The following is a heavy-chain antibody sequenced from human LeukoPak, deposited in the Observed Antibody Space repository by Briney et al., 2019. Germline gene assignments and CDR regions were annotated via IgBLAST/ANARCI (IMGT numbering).Heavy chain of an antibody. J-gene: IGHJ4*02. D-gene: IGHD6-13*01. CDR2: ISGSGGDS. V-gene: IGHV3-23*01. CDR3: ARGIAAAGPLDY. CDR1: GISFSTYV. Sequence: GGSLRLSCAASGISFSTYVMAWVRQAPGKGLECVSAISGSGGDSYYAASVKGRFTISRDNSKNTLYLQMNSLRAEDTAVYYCARGIAAAGPLDYWGQGTLVTVSS.